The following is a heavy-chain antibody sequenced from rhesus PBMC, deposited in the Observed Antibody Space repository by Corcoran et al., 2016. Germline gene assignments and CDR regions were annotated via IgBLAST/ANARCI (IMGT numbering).Heavy chain of an antibody. CDR2: IGGNSATT. J-gene: IGHJ4*01. Sequence: QVKLQQWGEGLVTPSETLSLTCAVYGGSISGYYYWRWIRQAPGKGLEWIGNIGGNSATTNYNSSLKNRVTISKDTSKNQFSLRLRSVTAADTAVYYCARLIGAMVAVITTGFYFDYWGQGVLVTVSS. D-gene: IGHD4-4*01. CDR1: GGSISGYYY. CDR3: ARLIGAMVAVITTGFYFDY. V-gene: IGHV4-73*01.